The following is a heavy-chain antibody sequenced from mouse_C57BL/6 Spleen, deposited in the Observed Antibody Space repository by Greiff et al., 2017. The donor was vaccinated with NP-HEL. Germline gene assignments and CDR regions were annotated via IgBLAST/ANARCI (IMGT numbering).Heavy chain of an antibody. CDR3: ARSAI. V-gene: IGHV5-6-3*01. CDR2: IDSNGGST. D-gene: IGHD2-12*01. Sequence: EEKVVEPGGGIGQTSGSLKKANASSRVKRNSYRIKSVRQTPDKRLELVATIDSNGGSTDYPDREKRRFTISGDNAKNALYLQMRSLKSEDTAMYYCARSAIWGQGTTLPVSS. CDR1: RVKRNSYR. J-gene: IGHJ2*01.